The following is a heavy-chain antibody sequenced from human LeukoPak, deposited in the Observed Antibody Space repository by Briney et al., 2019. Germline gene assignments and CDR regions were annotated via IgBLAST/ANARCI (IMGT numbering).Heavy chain of an antibody. CDR1: GGSISSGDYY. D-gene: IGHD2-2*01. Sequence: SETLSLTCTVSGGSISSGDYYWSWIRQPPGKGLKWIGYIYYSGSTYYNPSLKSRVTISVDTSKNQFSLKLSSVTAADTAVYYCAGTPIVVVPAAIPGWFDPWGQGTLVTVSS. CDR3: AGTPIVVVPAAIPGWFDP. J-gene: IGHJ5*02. V-gene: IGHV4-30-4*01. CDR2: IYYSGST.